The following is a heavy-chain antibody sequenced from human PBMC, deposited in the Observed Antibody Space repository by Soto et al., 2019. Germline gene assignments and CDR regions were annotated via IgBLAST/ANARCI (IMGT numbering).Heavy chain of an antibody. CDR1: GFTFSSYA. CDR3: AKGGYNYGFLFDC. Sequence: PGGSLRLSCAASGFTFSSYAMSWVRQAPGKGLEWVSGISGSGGRTYYADSVKGRFTISRDNSKNTLYLQMNSLRAEDTAVYYCAKGGYNYGFLFDCWGQGTLVTVSS. V-gene: IGHV3-23*01. J-gene: IGHJ4*02. CDR2: ISGSGGRT. D-gene: IGHD5-18*01.